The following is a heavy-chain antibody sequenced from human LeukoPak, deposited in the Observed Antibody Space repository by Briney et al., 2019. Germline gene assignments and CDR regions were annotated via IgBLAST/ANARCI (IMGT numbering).Heavy chain of an antibody. D-gene: IGHD1-26*01. CDR1: GGSISNYY. V-gene: IGHV4-59*12. Sequence: SETLSLTCTVSGGSISNYYWNWIRQPPGKGLEWIGYIYYTGSTNYNPSLKSRVTISVDTSKNQFSLKLSSVTAADTAVYYCARRRVGVGATLVFYFDYWGQGTLVTVSS. J-gene: IGHJ4*02. CDR3: ARRRVGVGATLVFYFDY. CDR2: IYYTGST.